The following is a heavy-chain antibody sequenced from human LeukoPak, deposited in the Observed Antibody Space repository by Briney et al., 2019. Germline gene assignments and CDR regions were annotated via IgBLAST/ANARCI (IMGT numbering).Heavy chain of an antibody. CDR2: IYPGDSDT. J-gene: IGHJ4*02. Sequence: GGSLRLSCRGSGYTFTSYWIGWVRQMPGKGLEWLGIIYPGDSDTIYSPSFQGQVTISADKSISTAYLQWSSLKASDTAMYYCARSTQWLVPYYFDYWGQGTLVTVSS. V-gene: IGHV5-51*01. D-gene: IGHD6-19*01. CDR1: GYTFTSYW. CDR3: ARSTQWLVPYYFDY.